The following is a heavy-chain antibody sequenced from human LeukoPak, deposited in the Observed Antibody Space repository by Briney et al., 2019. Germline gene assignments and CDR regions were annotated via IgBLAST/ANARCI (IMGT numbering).Heavy chain of an antibody. CDR1: GGTFSSYA. CDR3: VADFWSGYYVPKLYYYYGMDV. CDR2: MNPNSGNT. V-gene: IGHV1-8*02. J-gene: IGHJ6*02. D-gene: IGHD3-3*01. Sequence: GASVKVSCKASGGTFSSYAINWVRQATGQGLEWMGWMNPNSGNTGYAQKFQGRVTMTRNTSISTAYMELSSLRSEDTAVYYCVADFWSGYYVPKLYYYYGMDVWGQGTTVTVSS.